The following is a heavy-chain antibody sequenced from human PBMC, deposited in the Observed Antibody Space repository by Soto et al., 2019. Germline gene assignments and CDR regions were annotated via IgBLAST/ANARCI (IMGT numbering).Heavy chain of an antibody. Sequence: QVQLVQSGAEVRKPGSAVRVSCKASGGTFNMYAMNWVRQAPGQGLEWMAGIIPIFDTPRYSQQFQGRVTITVDESTSTAYMELSSLRSEDTAIYHCARSIGSGGVIGGFDYWGQGTLVTVAS. CDR2: IIPIFDTP. D-gene: IGHD3-16*02. CDR1: GGTFNMYA. CDR3: ARSIGSGGVIGGFDY. J-gene: IGHJ4*02. V-gene: IGHV1-69*01.